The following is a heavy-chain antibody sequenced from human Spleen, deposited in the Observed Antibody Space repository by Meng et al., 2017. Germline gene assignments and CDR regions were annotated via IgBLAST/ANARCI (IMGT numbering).Heavy chain of an antibody. CDR2: INPKSGDT. CDR1: GYNFPDYW. D-gene: IGHD6-25*01. V-gene: IGHV1-2*06. J-gene: IGHJ4*02. CDR3: ARDEDISAAGKLFGDY. Sequence: QVELVQSGAELKKPGASVKVSCKPSGYNFPDYWLHWVRRAPGQGLEWMGRINPKSGDTHYAQKFQARVTMTGDTSISTAYMELSGLRSDDTAMYYCARDEDISAAGKLFGDYWGQGTLVTVSS.